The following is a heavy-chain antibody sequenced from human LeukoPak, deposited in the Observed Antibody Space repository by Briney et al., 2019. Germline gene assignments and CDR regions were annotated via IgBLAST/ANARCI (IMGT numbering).Heavy chain of an antibody. Sequence: GESLKISCKGSGYSFTSYWIGRVRQMPGKGLEWMGIIYPGDSDTGYSPSFQGQVTISADKSISTAYLQWSSLKASDTAMYYCARLFPLNWNDPHIDYWGQGTLVTVSS. CDR1: GYSFTSYW. V-gene: IGHV5-51*01. D-gene: IGHD1-20*01. CDR2: IYPGDSDT. CDR3: ARLFPLNWNDPHIDY. J-gene: IGHJ4*02.